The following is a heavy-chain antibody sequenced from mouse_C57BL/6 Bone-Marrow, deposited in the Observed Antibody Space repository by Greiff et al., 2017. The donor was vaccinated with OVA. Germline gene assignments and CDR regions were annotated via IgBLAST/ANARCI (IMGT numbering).Heavy chain of an antibody. CDR3: ATDALDGYFVDYDAMDY. Sequence: VQLQQSGAELVRPGASVKLSCTASGFNIKDYYMHWVKQRPEQGLEWIGKIDPEDGDTDYAPKFKGKATMTADTSSNTAYLQLSSRTSEDAAVYYCATDALDGYFVDYDAMDYWGQGTSVTVSS. D-gene: IGHD2-3*01. J-gene: IGHJ4*01. CDR2: IDPEDGDT. V-gene: IGHV14-1*01. CDR1: GFNIKDYY.